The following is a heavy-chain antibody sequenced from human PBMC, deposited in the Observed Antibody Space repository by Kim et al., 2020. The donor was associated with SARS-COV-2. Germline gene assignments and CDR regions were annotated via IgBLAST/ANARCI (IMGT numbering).Heavy chain of an antibody. D-gene: IGHD6-19*01. CDR2: FDPEDGET. CDR1: GYTLTELS. CDR3: ATAIAVAGTTIYYYYGMDV. V-gene: IGHV1-24*01. J-gene: IGHJ6*02. Sequence: ASVKVSCKVSGYTLTELSMHWVRQAPGKGLEWMGGFDPEDGETIYAQKFQGRVNMTEDTSTDTANMELGSLRSEDTAVYYCATAIAVAGTTIYYYYGMDVWGQGTTVTVSS.